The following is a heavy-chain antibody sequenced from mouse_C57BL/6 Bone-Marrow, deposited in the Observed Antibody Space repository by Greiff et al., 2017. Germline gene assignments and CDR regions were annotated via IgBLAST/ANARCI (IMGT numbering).Heavy chain of an antibody. V-gene: IGHV1-61*01. Sequence: QVQLQQSGAELVRPWSSVKLSCKASGYTFTSYWMDWVKQRPGQGLEWIGNIYPSDSETHYNQKFKDKATLTVDKSSSTAYMQLSSLTSEDSAVYYCARYVYYSNDWGQGTTLTVSA. CDR1: GYTFTSYW. D-gene: IGHD2-5*01. CDR3: ARYVYYSND. J-gene: IGHJ2*01. CDR2: IYPSDSET.